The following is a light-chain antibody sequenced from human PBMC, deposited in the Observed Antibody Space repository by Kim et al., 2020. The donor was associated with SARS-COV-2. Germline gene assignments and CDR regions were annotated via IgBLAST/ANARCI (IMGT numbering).Light chain of an antibody. V-gene: IGKV3-15*01. CDR2: DAS. CDR3: QQSNNWPRT. CDR1: QSVSSN. J-gene: IGKJ1*01. Sequence: ASPGERATLSCRASQSVSSNLAWYQQKPGQAPRLLIYDASTRATDIPARFSGSGSGTDFTLTISSLQPEDFAAYYCQQSNNWPRTFGHGTKVEIK.